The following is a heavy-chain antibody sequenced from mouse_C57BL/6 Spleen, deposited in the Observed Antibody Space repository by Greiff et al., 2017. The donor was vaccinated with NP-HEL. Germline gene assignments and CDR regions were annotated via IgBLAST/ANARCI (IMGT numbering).Heavy chain of an antibody. CDR3: SQDFITTVVATYYYAMDY. Sequence: EVQLQQSGPELVKPGASVKISCKASGYTFTDYYMNWVKQSHGKSLEWIGDINPNNGGTSYNQKFKGKATLTVDKSSSTAYMELRCLTSEDSAVYYCSQDFITTVVATYYYAMDYWGQGTSVTVSS. CDR1: GYTFTDYY. J-gene: IGHJ4*01. CDR2: INPNNGGT. D-gene: IGHD1-1*01. V-gene: IGHV1-26*01.